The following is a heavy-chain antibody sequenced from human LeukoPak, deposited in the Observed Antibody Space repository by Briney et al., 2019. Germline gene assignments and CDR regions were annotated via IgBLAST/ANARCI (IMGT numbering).Heavy chain of an antibody. CDR1: GGSISSYY. D-gene: IGHD2-8*01. CDR3: ARHAQSVFDY. Sequence: PSXTLSLTCTVSGGSISSYYWSWIRQPPGKGLEWIGYIYYSGSTNYNPSLKSRVTISVDTSKNQFSLKLSSVTAADTAVYYCARHAQSVFDYWGQGTLVTVSS. J-gene: IGHJ4*02. V-gene: IGHV4-59*08. CDR2: IYYSGST.